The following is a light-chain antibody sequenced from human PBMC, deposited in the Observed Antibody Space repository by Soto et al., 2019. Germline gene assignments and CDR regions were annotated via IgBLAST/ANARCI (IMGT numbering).Light chain of an antibody. V-gene: IGKV1-5*01. Sequence: DIQMTQSPSTLSASVGDRVTITCLASQSISNWLAWYQQKPGKAPKLLIYDASSLESGVPSRFSGSGSGTEFTLTISSLQPDDFATYYCQQYNTYWTFGQGTKVDIK. CDR2: DAS. J-gene: IGKJ1*01. CDR1: QSISNW. CDR3: QQYNTYWT.